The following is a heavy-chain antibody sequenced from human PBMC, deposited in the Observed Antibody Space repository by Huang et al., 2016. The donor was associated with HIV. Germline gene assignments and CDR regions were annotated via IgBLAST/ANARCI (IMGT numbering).Heavy chain of an antibody. CDR2: IDYSGST. V-gene: IGHV4-39*01. CDR1: GGSIRSDNYY. CDR3: ARLPGSITMIRGVITDPY. Sequence: QLQLQESGPGLVKPSETLSLTCTVSGGSIRSDNYYWGWIRQPPGKGLEWIGSIDYSGSTYHNPSLKGRVTITVDTSKNQFALKMRSVTAADTAVYYCARLPGSITMIRGVITDPYWGQGTLVTVSS. D-gene: IGHD3-10*01. J-gene: IGHJ4*02.